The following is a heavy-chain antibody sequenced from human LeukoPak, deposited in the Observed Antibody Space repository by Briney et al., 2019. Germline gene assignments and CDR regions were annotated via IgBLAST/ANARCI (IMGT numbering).Heavy chain of an antibody. D-gene: IGHD6-13*01. CDR1: GGSISSSNW. CDR3: ASSPLVLGSFDY. CDR2: IYHSGST. V-gene: IGHV4-4*02. Sequence: SETLSLTCAVSGGSISSSNWWSWVRQPPGKGLEWIGEIYHSGSTNYNPSLKSRVTISVDKSKNQFSLKLSSVTAADTAVYYCASSPLVLGSFDYWGQGTLVTVSS. J-gene: IGHJ4*02.